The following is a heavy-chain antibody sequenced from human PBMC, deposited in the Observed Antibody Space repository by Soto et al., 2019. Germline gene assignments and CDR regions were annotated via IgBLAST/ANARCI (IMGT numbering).Heavy chain of an antibody. CDR1: GFTFSSYW. CDR2: IKQDGSEK. D-gene: IGHD3-9*01. CDR3: ARGDILTGYYDPYYFDY. J-gene: IGHJ4*02. V-gene: IGHV3-7*01. Sequence: EVQLVESGGGLVQPGGSLRLSCAASGFTFSSYWMSWVRQAPGKGLEWVANIKQDGSEKYYVDSVKGRFTISRDNAKNSLYLQMNSLRAADTAVYYCARGDILTGYYDPYYFDYWGQGTLVTVSS.